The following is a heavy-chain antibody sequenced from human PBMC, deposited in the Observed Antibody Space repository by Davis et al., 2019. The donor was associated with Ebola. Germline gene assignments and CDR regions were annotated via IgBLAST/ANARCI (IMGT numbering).Heavy chain of an antibody. Sequence: GESLKISCAASGFTFSSYAMHWVRQAPGKGLEWVAVISYDGSNKYYADSVKGRFTISRDNSKNTLYLQMNSLRAEDTAVYYCARDGSRYYYDSSGYAPFDYWGQGTLVTVSS. V-gene: IGHV3-30-3*01. CDR3: ARDGSRYYYDSSGYAPFDY. CDR1: GFTFSSYA. D-gene: IGHD3-22*01. J-gene: IGHJ4*02. CDR2: ISYDGSNK.